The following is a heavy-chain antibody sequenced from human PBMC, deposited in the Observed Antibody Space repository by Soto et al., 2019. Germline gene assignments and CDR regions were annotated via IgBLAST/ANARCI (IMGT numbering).Heavy chain of an antibody. CDR2: ISYSGST. CDR1: GGSISSYY. CDR3: AGRGFGEFHFDY. Sequence: SETLSLTCTVSGGSISSYYWSWIRQPPGKGLEWIGDISYSGSTSYNPSLKSRVTMSLDTSRNQFSLRLSSVTAADTAVYYCAGRGFGEFHFDYWGQGTLVTVSS. V-gene: IGHV4-59*01. D-gene: IGHD3-10*01. J-gene: IGHJ4*02.